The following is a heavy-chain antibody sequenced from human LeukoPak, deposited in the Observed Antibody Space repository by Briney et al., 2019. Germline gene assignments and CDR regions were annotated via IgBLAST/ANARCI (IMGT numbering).Heavy chain of an antibody. Sequence: SVKVSCKDSGGTFSSYAISWVRQAPGQGLEWMGGIIPIFGTASYAQKFQGRVTITADESTSTAYMELSSLRSEDTAVYYCARTYYYDSSGYYDDFDYWGQGTLVTVSS. CDR2: IIPIFGTA. CDR1: GGTFSSYA. J-gene: IGHJ4*02. V-gene: IGHV1-69*01. D-gene: IGHD3-22*01. CDR3: ARTYYYDSSGYYDDFDY.